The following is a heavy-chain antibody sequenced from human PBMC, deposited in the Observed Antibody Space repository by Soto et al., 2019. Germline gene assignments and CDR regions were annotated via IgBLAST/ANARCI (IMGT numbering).Heavy chain of an antibody. CDR2: IYWDDDK. J-gene: IGHJ4*02. V-gene: IGHV2-5*02. CDR3: AHTYDFWSGYYRPFDY. Sequence: GLDLEWLALIYWDDDKRYSPSLKSRLTITKDTSKNQVVLTMTNMDPVDTATYYCAHTYDFWSGYYRPFDYWGQGTLVTVSS. D-gene: IGHD3-3*01.